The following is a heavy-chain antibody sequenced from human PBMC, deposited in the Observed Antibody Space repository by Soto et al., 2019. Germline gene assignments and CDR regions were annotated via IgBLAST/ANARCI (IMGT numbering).Heavy chain of an antibody. CDR2: ISSSGSTI. CDR1: GFTFSSYE. D-gene: IGHD3-10*02. Sequence: EVQLVESGGGLVQPGGSLRLSCAASGFTFSSYEMNWVRQAPGKGLEWVSYISSSGSTIYYADSVKGRFTISRDNAKNTLYPEMNGLAAEGTAVYDCARVCVRGAQKASDILGQGTIVTVSA. J-gene: IGHJ3*02. V-gene: IGHV3-48*03. CDR3: ARVCVRGAQKASDI.